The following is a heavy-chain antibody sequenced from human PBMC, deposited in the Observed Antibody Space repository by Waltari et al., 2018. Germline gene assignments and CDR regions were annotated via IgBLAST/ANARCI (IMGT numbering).Heavy chain of an antibody. Sequence: QVQLVESGGGVVQPGRSLRLSCAASGFTFSSYAMHWVRQAPGKGLEGVAVISYDGSNKYYADSVKGRFTISRDNSKNTLYLQMNSLRAEDTAVYYCARDRIAVAGDAFDIWGQGTMVTVSS. D-gene: IGHD6-19*01. CDR2: ISYDGSNK. J-gene: IGHJ3*02. V-gene: IGHV3-30-3*01. CDR3: ARDRIAVAGDAFDI. CDR1: GFTFSSYA.